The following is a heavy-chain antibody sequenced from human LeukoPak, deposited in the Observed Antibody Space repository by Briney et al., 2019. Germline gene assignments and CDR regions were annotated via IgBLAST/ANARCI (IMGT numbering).Heavy chain of an antibody. D-gene: IGHD5-24*01. CDR2: INEDGSAK. J-gene: IGHJ4*02. V-gene: IGHV3-7*01. CDR3: ARGRRDGNDY. CDR1: GFTFSSSW. Sequence: AGGSLRLSCAASGFTFSSSWMSWVRQAPGKGLEWVANINEDGSAKYYVDSVKGRFTISRDNAKRSLDLQVNSLRAEDTAVYYCARGRRDGNDYGGQGTLVTVSS.